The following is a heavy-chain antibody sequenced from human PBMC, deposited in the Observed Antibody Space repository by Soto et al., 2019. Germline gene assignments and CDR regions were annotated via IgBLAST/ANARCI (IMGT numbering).Heavy chain of an antibody. V-gene: IGHV3-23*01. CDR1: GFTFTYYA. CDR3: AKAGGDRPLSYVYFYYYGMDV. Sequence: PGGSLRLSCEASGFTFTYYAMSWVRQAPGKGLEWVSSITGANNRAYYAASVQGRFTISRDNSRNTLYLHLNSLRAEDTAIYYCAKAGGDRPLSYVYFYYYGMDVWGQGTTVTAP. D-gene: IGHD2-2*01. CDR2: ITGANNRA. J-gene: IGHJ6*02.